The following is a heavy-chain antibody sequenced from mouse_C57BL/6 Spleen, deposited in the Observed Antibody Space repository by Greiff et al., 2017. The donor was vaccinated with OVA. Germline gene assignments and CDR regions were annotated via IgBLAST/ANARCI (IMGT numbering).Heavy chain of an antibody. Sequence: EVKLQQSGPELVKPGASVKISCKASGYTFTDYYMNWVKQSHGKSLEWIGDINPNNGGTSYNQKFKGKATLTVDKSSSTAYMELRSLTSEDSAVYYCARGWLRTFAYWGQGTLVTVSA. CDR2: INPNNGGT. CDR3: ARGWLRTFAY. J-gene: IGHJ3*01. D-gene: IGHD2-2*01. V-gene: IGHV1-26*01. CDR1: GYTFTDYY.